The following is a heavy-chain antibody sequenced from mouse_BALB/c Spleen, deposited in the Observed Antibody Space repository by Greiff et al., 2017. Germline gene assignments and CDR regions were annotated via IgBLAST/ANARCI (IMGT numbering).Heavy chain of an antibody. Sequence: VQLQQSGAELAKPGASVKMSCKASGYTFTSYWMHWVKQRPGQGLEWIGYINPSTGYTEYNQKFKDKATLTADKSSSTAYMQLSSLTSEDSAVYYCARGVGGFYAMDYWGQGTSVTVSS. CDR1: GYTFTSYW. CDR2: INPSTGYT. D-gene: IGHD1-1*01. V-gene: IGHV1-7*01. J-gene: IGHJ4*01. CDR3: ARGVGGFYAMDY.